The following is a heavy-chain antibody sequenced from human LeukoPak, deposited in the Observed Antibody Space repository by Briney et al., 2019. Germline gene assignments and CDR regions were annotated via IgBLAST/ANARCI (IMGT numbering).Heavy chain of an antibody. D-gene: IGHD5-12*01. CDR2: ISSSGTVK. V-gene: IGHV3-48*03. CDR1: GFTVSSYE. Sequence: GGSLRLSCAASGFTVSSYEMNWVRQAPGKGLEWVSYISSSGTVKFYADSVKGRFTISRDNAKNSLHLQMNTLRAEDTAVYFCARDWLRLGYWGQGTLVTVSS. J-gene: IGHJ4*02. CDR3: ARDWLRLGY.